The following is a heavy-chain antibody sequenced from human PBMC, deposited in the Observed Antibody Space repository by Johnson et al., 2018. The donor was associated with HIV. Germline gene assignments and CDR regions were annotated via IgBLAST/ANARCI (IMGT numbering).Heavy chain of an antibody. CDR2: IAWNGATT. D-gene: IGHD2-21*02. V-gene: IGHV3-20*04. J-gene: IGHJ3*02. Sequence: EVQLVESGGGVVRPGESLRLSCAASGFTFDEHGMSWVRQAPGKGLEWVSGIAWNGATTGYADSVKGRFTISRDNVKKSLYLQMNDLRVDDTAVYYCVRDDYAFHIWGQGTMVTVSS. CDR1: GFTFDEHG. CDR3: VRDDYAFHI.